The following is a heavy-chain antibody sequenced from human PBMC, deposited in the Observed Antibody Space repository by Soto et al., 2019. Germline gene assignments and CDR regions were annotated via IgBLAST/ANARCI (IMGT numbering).Heavy chain of an antibody. Sequence: EVQLVESGGDLVKPGGSLILSCAASGFTFSNAWMIWVRQAPGKGLEWVGRIKSKTDGATPDYAEPVKGRFTVSRDDSKNTLYLQMNSLNMEDTAVYYCTSRRSGSRDFDYWGQGTLVTVSS. CDR2: IKSKTDGATP. CDR1: GFTFSNAW. V-gene: IGHV3-15*07. CDR3: TSRRSGSRDFDY. J-gene: IGHJ4*02. D-gene: IGHD3-10*01.